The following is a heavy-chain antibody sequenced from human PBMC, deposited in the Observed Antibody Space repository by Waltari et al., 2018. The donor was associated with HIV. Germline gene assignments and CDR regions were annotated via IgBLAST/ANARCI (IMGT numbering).Heavy chain of an antibody. J-gene: IGHJ5*02. CDR2: VYSDGTT. Sequence: VRLVESGGAWVRQAGALGLSRTASGFTAGNRYMTRSRHASGKGVGWVSTVYSDGTTVYADSVKGRFSTSRDTSKNILHLLMDSLRVDDTAVYYCAREVFYYDNSGHPGWFDPWGQGTLVAVSS. D-gene: IGHD3-22*01. CDR3: AREVFYYDNSGHPGWFDP. CDR1: GFTAGNRY. V-gene: IGHV3-66*01.